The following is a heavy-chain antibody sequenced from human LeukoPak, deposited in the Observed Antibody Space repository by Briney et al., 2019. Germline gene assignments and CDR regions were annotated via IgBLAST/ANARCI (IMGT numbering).Heavy chain of an antibody. Sequence: PGGSLRLSCAASGFTFDDYAMHWVRQAPGKGLEWVSGISWNSGSIGYADSVKGRFTISRDNAKNSLYLQMNSLRAEDTALYYCAKDPSSGWYFDAFDIWGQGTMVTVSS. D-gene: IGHD6-19*01. CDR2: ISWNSGSI. V-gene: IGHV3-9*01. J-gene: IGHJ3*02. CDR3: AKDPSSGWYFDAFDI. CDR1: GFTFDDYA.